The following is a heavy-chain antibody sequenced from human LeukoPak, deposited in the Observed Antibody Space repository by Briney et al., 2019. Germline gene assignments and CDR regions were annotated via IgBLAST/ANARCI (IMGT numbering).Heavy chain of an antibody. CDR3: AREEYSSDWYGHDS. J-gene: IGHJ4*02. Sequence: SETLSLTCTVSGGSISSRSYYWGWVRQPPGKGLEWIGSIYYSGSTYYNPSLKSRVTLSVDTSKNQFSLRLTSVTAADTAFYYCAREEYSSDWYGHDSWGQGTLVTVSS. D-gene: IGHD6-13*01. CDR1: GGSISSRSYY. CDR2: IYYSGST. V-gene: IGHV4-39*07.